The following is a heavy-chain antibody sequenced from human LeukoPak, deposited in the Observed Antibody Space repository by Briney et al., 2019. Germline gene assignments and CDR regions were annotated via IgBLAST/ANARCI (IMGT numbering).Heavy chain of an antibody. J-gene: IGHJ4*02. Sequence: SETLSLTCTVSGGSISSSSYYWGWIRQPPGKGLEWIGSIYYSGSTYYNPSLKSRVTISVDTSKNQFSLKLSSVTAADTAVYYCARDSVAGTRYWGQGTLVTVSS. V-gene: IGHV4-39*07. CDR3: ARDSVAGTRY. CDR1: GGSISSSSYY. D-gene: IGHD6-19*01. CDR2: IYYSGST.